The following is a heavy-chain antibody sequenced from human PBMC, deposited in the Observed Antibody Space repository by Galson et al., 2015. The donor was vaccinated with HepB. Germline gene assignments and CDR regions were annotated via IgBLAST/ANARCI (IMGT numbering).Heavy chain of an antibody. J-gene: IGHJ4*02. D-gene: IGHD3-16*02. V-gene: IGHV1-8*01. CDR2: MNPNSGNT. Sequence: SVKVSCKASGYTFTSYDINWVRQATGQGLEWMGWMNPNSGNTGYAQKFQGRVTMTRNTSISTAYMELSSLRSEDTAVYYCARGGDPGNYYIWGSYRYNYYFDYWGQGTLVTVSS. CDR3: ARGGDPGNYYIWGSYRYNYYFDY. CDR1: GYTFTSYD.